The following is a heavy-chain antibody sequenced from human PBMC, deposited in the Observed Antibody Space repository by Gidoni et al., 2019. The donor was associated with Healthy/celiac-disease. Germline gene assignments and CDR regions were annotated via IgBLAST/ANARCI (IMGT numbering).Heavy chain of an antibody. CDR1: GYTISSGYY. J-gene: IGHJ4*02. CDR2: IYHSGST. V-gene: IGHV4-38-2*02. Sequence: QVQLQESGPGLVKPSETLSLTCAVSGYTISSGYYWGWIRQPPGKGLEWSGSIYHSGSTYYNPSLKRRVTISVDTSKTQFSLKLSSVTAADTAVYYCARDYGELPGFDYWGQGTLVTVSS. D-gene: IGHD1-26*01. CDR3: ARDYGELPGFDY.